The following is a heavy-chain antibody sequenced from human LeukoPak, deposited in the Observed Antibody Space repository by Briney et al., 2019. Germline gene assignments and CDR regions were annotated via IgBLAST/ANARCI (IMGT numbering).Heavy chain of an antibody. CDR3: ARAVPDFWSGYYRYYYGMDV. D-gene: IGHD3-3*01. J-gene: IGHJ6*02. Sequence: GGSLRLSCAASGLTFSSYGMSWVRQAPGKGLEWVAYIKEEGSEKSSVDAVKGRFTISRHNAKTALYLQMNSLRTEDTAAYYCARAVPDFWSGYYRYYYGMDVWGQGTTVTVSS. CDR1: GLTFSSYG. CDR2: IKEEGSEK. V-gene: IGHV3-7*01.